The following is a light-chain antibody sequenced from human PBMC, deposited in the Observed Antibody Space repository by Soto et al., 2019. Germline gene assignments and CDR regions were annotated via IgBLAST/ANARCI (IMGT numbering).Light chain of an antibody. CDR3: SSYTPSSTLRV. CDR1: SSDIGTYNY. CDR2: EVS. Sequence: QSALTQPASVSGSPGQSITISCTGTSSDIGTYNYVSWYQHHPGKAPKLMIYEVSNRHSGVSDRFSGSKSGNTASLTISGLQAEDEADYYCSSYTPSSTLRVFGGGTKLTVL. V-gene: IGLV2-14*01. J-gene: IGLJ3*02.